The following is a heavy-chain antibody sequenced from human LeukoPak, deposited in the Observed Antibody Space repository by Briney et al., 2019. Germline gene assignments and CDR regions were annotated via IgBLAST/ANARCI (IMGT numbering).Heavy chain of an antibody. V-gene: IGHV3-30*02. Sequence: GGSLRLSCAASGFTFSSYGMHWVRQAPGKGLEWVAFIRYDGSNKYYADSVKGRFTISRDSSKNTLYLQMNSLRPEDTAVYYCAKDRYGDYEAPFHYYMDAWGRGTTVTVSS. CDR2: IRYDGSNK. J-gene: IGHJ6*03. D-gene: IGHD5-12*01. CDR1: GFTFSSYG. CDR3: AKDRYGDYEAPFHYYMDA.